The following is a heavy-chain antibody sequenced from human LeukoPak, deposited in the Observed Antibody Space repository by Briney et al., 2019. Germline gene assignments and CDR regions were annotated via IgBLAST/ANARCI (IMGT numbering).Heavy chain of an antibody. CDR1: GGTFSSYA. CDR2: IIPIFGTA. V-gene: IGHV1-69*01. D-gene: IGHD3-3*01. CDR3: ARMYYDFWSGYFGLDDAFDI. J-gene: IGHJ3*02. Sequence: SVKVSCKASGGTFSSYAISWVRQAPGQGLEWMGGIIPIFGTANYAQKFQGRVTITADESTSTAYMKLSSLRSEDTAVYYCARMYYDFWSGYFGLDDAFDIWGQGTMVTVSS.